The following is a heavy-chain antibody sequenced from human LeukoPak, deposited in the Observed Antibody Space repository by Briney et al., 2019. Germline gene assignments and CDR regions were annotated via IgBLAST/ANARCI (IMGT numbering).Heavy chain of an antibody. D-gene: IGHD1-26*01. CDR2: IYSGGST. CDR1: GFTVSSNY. CDR3: ARLTGSYSFDY. J-gene: IGHJ4*02. V-gene: IGHV3-66*02. Sequence: GGSLRLSCAASGFTVSSNYMSWVRQAPGKGLEWVSVIYSGGSTYYADSVKGPFTISRDNSKNTLYLQMNSLRAEDTAVYYCARLTGSYSFDYWGQGTLVTVSS.